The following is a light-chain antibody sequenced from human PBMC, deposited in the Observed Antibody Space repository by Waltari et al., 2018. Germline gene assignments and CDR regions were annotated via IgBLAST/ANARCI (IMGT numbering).Light chain of an antibody. CDR1: SSSIGSNS. Sequence: QSVLTQPPSAAGTPGQRVTTSCSGSSSSIGSNSVYGYQQLPGTAPKLLIYTNNQRPSGVPDRFSDSKSGTSASLVISGLRSEDEADYYCAAWDDSLSGMVFGGGTKLTVL. CDR3: AAWDDSLSGMV. J-gene: IGLJ2*01. V-gene: IGLV1-47*02. CDR2: TNN.